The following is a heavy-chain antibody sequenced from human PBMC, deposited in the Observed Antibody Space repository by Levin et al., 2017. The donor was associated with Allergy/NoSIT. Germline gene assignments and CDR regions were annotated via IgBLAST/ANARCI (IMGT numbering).Heavy chain of an antibody. V-gene: IGHV4-39*07. Sequence: SQTLSLPCTVSGGSISTSSYYWGWIRQPPGKGLEWIGNIYYSGSTYYTPSLRSRVTISVDTSKNQFSLRVSSVTAADTAVYYCARDEMVHEIQYYYGVDVWGQGTTVTVSS. D-gene: IGHD2-8*01. CDR1: GGSISTSSYY. J-gene: IGHJ6*02. CDR2: IYYSGST. CDR3: ARDEMVHEIQYYYGVDV.